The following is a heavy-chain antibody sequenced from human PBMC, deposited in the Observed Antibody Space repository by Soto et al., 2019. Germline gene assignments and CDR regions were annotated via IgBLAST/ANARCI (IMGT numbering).Heavy chain of an antibody. V-gene: IGHV3-74*03. J-gene: IGHJ3*02. D-gene: IGHD2-2*01. Sequence: GGSLRLSCAASGFTFSGHWMHWVRQVPGKGLEWVSRINTDGGSSAYADSVKGRFTISRDNAKNTLYLQMTGLRAEDTAVYYCAREAGYCSRTSCYRRAFDTWGQGTTVTVSS. CDR1: GFTFSGHW. CDR3: AREAGYCSRTSCYRRAFDT. CDR2: INTDGGSS.